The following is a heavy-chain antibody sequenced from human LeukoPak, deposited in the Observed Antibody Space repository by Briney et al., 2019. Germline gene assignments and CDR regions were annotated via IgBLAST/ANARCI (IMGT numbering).Heavy chain of an antibody. V-gene: IGHV3-21*01. D-gene: IGHD6-13*01. Sequence: GGSLRLSCAASGFTFSSYTMNWVRQAPGKGLEWVSSISTSSSYIYYADSVKGRFTISRDNAKKSLYLQMNSLRAEDTAVYLCAREFIGSWYWDSWGQGTLVTVSS. CDR3: AREFIGSWYWDS. CDR1: GFTFSSYT. J-gene: IGHJ4*02. CDR2: ISTSSSYI.